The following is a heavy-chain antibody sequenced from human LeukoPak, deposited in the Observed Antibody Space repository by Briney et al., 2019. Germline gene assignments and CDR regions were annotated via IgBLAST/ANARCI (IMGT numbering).Heavy chain of an antibody. D-gene: IGHD3-10*01. CDR2: ISYDGSNK. Sequence: GGSLRLSCAASGFTFSSYAMHWVRQAPGKGLEWVAVISYDGSNKYYADSVKGRFTISRDNAKNTLYLQMNSLRAEDTAVYYCAREGRFGELLIRHDAFDIWGQGTMVTVSS. V-gene: IGHV3-30*04. CDR3: AREGRFGELLIRHDAFDI. CDR1: GFTFSSYA. J-gene: IGHJ3*02.